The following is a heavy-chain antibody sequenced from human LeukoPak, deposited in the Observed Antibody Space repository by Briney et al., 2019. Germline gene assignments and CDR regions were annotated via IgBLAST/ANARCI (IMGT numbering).Heavy chain of an antibody. V-gene: IGHV1-24*01. CDR1: GYTLTELS. CDR3: ATWSYDSSGSYYFDY. J-gene: IGHJ4*02. CDR2: FDPEDGET. D-gene: IGHD3-22*01. Sequence: ASVKVSCKVSGYTLTELSMHWVRQAPGKGLEWMGGFDPEDGETIYAQKFQGRVTMTEDTSTDTAYMELSSLRSEDTAVYYCATWSYDSSGSYYFDYWGQGTLVTVSS.